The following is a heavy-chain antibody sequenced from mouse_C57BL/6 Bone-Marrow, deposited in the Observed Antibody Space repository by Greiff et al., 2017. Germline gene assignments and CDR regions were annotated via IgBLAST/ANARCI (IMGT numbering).Heavy chain of an antibody. Sequence: EVKVVESGGGLVKPGGSLKLSCAASGFTFSSYAMSWVRQTPEKRLEWVATISNGGGSTYYPDTVKGRFTISRDNAKNTLYLQMSRLKSEDTAMYYCARHGNYFFAYWGQGTLVTVSA. V-gene: IGHV5-4*03. CDR3: ARHGNYFFAY. CDR2: ISNGGGST. CDR1: GFTFSSYA. J-gene: IGHJ3*01. D-gene: IGHD2-1*01.